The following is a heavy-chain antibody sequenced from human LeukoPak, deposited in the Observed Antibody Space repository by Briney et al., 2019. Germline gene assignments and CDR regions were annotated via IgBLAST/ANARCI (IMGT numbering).Heavy chain of an antibody. Sequence: GGSLRLSCAASGFTFSSYWMSWVRQAPGKGLEWVAVISYDGSNKYYADSVNGRFTISRDNSKNTLYLQMNSLRAEDTAVYYCAKVPGRFDFWSGPFDYWGQGTLVTVSS. CDR1: GFTFSSYW. V-gene: IGHV3-30*18. CDR3: AKVPGRFDFWSGPFDY. J-gene: IGHJ4*02. D-gene: IGHD3-3*01. CDR2: ISYDGSNK.